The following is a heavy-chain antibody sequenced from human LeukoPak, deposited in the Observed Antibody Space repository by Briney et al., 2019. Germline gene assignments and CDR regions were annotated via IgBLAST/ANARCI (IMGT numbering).Heavy chain of an antibody. Sequence: GGTLRLSCAASGFTFGNYGMSWVRQAPGKGLEWVSSSGTGEMTYYADSVKGRFTISRDKSKSTVYLQMNSLRVDDTAVYFCAKDGVWGYIDYWGQGTLVIVSP. D-gene: IGHD7-27*01. CDR2: SGTGEMT. J-gene: IGHJ4*02. CDR3: AKDGVWGYIDY. V-gene: IGHV3-23*01. CDR1: GFTFGNYG.